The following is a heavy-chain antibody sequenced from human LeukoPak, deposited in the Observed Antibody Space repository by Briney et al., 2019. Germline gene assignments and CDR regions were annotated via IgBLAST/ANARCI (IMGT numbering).Heavy chain of an antibody. D-gene: IGHD3-22*01. J-gene: IGHJ2*01. CDR2: INPSGGST. CDR3: ARATKAAYYYDSSPYWYFDL. Sequence: ASVKVSCKASGYTFTSYYMHWVRQAPGQGLEWMGIINPSGGSTSYAQKFQGRVTMTRDTSTSTVYMELSSLRSEDTAVYYCARATKAAYYYDSSPYWYFDLWGRGTLVTVSS. V-gene: IGHV1-46*01. CDR1: GYTFTSYY.